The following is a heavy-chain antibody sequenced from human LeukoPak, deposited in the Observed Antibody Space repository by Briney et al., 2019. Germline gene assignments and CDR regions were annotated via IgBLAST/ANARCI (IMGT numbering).Heavy chain of an antibody. J-gene: IGHJ4*02. D-gene: IGHD5-18*01. CDR1: GFTFSSYG. CDR2: ISYDGSNK. V-gene: IGHV3-30*18. CDR3: AKAGISYGYQPDY. Sequence: PPGGSLRLSCAASGFTFSSYGMHWVRQAPGKGLEWVAVISYDGSNKYYADSVKGRFTISRDNSKNTLYLQMNSLRAEDTAVYYCAKAGISYGYQPDYWGQGTLVTVSS.